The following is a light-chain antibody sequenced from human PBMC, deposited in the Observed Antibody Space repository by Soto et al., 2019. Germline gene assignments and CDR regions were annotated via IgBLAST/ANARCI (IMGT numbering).Light chain of an antibody. CDR2: DTT. V-gene: IGLV7-46*01. Sequence: QAVVTQEPSLTVSPGGTVTLTCGSSTGTVTTGLYPYWFQQKPGQAPRTLIYDTTEKYSWTPARFSGSLLGDKAALTLSGAQPEDEADYYCLLVFDSVVVFGGGTQLTVL. CDR1: TGTVTTGLY. CDR3: LLVFDSVVV. J-gene: IGLJ2*01.